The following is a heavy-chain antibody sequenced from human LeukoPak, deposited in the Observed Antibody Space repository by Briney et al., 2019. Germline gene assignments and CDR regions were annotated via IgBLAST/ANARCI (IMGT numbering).Heavy chain of an antibody. CDR2: ISSSSSTI. J-gene: IGHJ4*02. D-gene: IGHD3-10*01. V-gene: IGHV3-48*01. CDR3: ARGDYYGSISGY. Sequence: GGSLRLSCAASGFTFSSYSMNWVRQAPGKGLEWVSYISSSSSTIYYADSVKGRFTISRDNAKNSLYLRMNSLRAEDTAVYYCARGDYYGSISGYWGQGTLVTASS. CDR1: GFTFSSYS.